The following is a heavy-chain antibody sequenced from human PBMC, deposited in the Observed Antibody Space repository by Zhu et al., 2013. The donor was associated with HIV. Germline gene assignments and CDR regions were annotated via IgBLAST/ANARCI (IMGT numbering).Heavy chain of an antibody. D-gene: IGHD3-10*01. Sequence: QVQLQESGPGLVKPSETLSLTCTVSGGSISSSTYYWGWIRQPPGKGLEWIATIYYSGSTYYNPSLKSRVTISVDTSKNQFSLKVNSVTAADTAVYYCARGGARHGSGSYYRGYYYYYMDVWGKGTTVTVSS. J-gene: IGHJ6*03. V-gene: IGHV4-39*07. CDR2: IYYSGST. CDR3: ARGGARHGSGSYYRGYYYYYMDV. CDR1: GGSISSSTYY.